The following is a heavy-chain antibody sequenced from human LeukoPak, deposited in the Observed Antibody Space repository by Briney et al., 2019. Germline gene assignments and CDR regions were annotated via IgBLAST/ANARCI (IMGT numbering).Heavy chain of an antibody. D-gene: IGHD6-6*01. V-gene: IGHV1-69*05. CDR3: ASGRYSSSLYFDY. J-gene: IGHJ4*02. CDR2: IIPIFGTA. Sequence: SVKVSCKASGGTFSSYAISWVRQAPGQGLEWMGGIIPIFGTANYAQKFQGRVTITTDESTSTAYMELSSLRSEDTAVYYCASGRYSSSLYFDYWGQGTLVTVSS. CDR1: GGTFSSYA.